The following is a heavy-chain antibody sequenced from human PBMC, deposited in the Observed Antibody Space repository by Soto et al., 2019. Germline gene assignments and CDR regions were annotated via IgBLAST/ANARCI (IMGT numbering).Heavy chain of an antibody. CDR1: GYTFTSYG. V-gene: IGHV1-18*01. Sequence: ASVKVSCKASGYTFTSYGISWVRQAPGQGLEWMGRISAYNGNTNYAQKLQGRVTMTTDTSTSTAYMELRSLRSDDTAVYYCARSDQYFDWLPQSPYYFDYWGQGTLVTVSS. D-gene: IGHD3-9*01. J-gene: IGHJ4*02. CDR2: ISAYNGNT. CDR3: ARSDQYFDWLPQSPYYFDY.